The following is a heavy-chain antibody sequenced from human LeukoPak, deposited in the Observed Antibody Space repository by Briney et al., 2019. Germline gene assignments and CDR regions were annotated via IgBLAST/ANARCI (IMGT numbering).Heavy chain of an antibody. CDR1: GDSISSYF. V-gene: IGHV4-59*01. Sequence: SETLSLTCTVSGDSISSYFWSWIRQPPGKGLEWIAYIYYTGSTTYNPSLMSRVTMSIDTSKNQFSLNLSSVTAADTAVYYCAKVRGNDYGDYCLDPWGQGTLVTVSS. CDR3: AKVRGNDYGDYCLDP. CDR2: IYYTGST. D-gene: IGHD4-17*01. J-gene: IGHJ5*02.